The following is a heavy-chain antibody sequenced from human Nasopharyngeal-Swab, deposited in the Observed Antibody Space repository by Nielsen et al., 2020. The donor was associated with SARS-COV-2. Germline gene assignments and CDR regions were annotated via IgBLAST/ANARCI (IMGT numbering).Heavy chain of an antibody. J-gene: IGHJ4*02. CDR2: MYPRDSDT. V-gene: IGHV5-51*01. D-gene: IGHD1-7*01. CDR3: ATAYNGNYYWGY. CDR1: GYSFSSYW. Sequence: GGSLRPSCKGSGYSFSSYWIGWVRQMPGKGLEWMGIMYPRDSDTRYSPSFQGQVTISADKSISTAYLQWSSLKASDTAMYYCATAYNGNYYWGYWGQGTLVTVSS.